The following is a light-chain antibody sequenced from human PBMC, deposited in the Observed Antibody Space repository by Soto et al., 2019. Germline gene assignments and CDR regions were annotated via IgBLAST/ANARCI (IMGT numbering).Light chain of an antibody. CDR3: QKYNSAPLT. CDR1: LGVSNY. J-gene: IGKJ4*01. V-gene: IGKV1-27*01. Sequence: DIQMTQSPSSLYACIGDRITITCRASLGVSNYLAWYQQKPGKVPKLLIYSASTLQSGVPSRFSASGSGTDFTLTISSLQPEDVATYYCQKYNSAPLTFGGGTKVEIK. CDR2: SAS.